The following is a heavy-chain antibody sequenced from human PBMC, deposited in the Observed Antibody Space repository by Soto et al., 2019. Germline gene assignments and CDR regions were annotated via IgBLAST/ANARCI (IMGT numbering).Heavy chain of an antibody. V-gene: IGHV4-39*07. CDR2: IYYGGRT. Sequence: SETLSLTCTVSGVSVSTNTQYWGWIRQSPGRGLEWIGSIYYGGRTYYNPSLKSRVTISVDTSKNQFSLKLSSVTAADTAVYYCARERGGLPWATSGDYGMDVWGQGTTVTVSS. CDR3: ARERGGLPWATSGDYGMDV. CDR1: GVSVSTNTQY. J-gene: IGHJ6*02. D-gene: IGHD5-12*01.